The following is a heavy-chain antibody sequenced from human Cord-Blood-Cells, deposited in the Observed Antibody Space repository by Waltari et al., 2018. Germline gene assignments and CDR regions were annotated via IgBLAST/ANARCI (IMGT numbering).Heavy chain of an antibody. CDR3: ARVAEYQLLYYYYYMDV. J-gene: IGHJ6*03. CDR2: INSDGSST. D-gene: IGHD2-2*01. V-gene: IGHV3-74*01. CDR1: GFTFSGYW. Sequence: EVQLVESGGGLVTPGGSLGLSCAASGFTFSGYWWHWVLQAPAKGLVWVSRINSDGSSTSYADSVKGRFTISRDNAKNTLYLQMNSLRAEDTAVYYCARVAEYQLLYYYYYMDVWGKGTTVTVSS.